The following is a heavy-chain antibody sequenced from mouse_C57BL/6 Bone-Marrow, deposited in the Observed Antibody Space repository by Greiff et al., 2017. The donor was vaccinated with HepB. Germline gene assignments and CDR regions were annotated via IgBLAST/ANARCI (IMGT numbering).Heavy chain of an antibody. J-gene: IGHJ2*01. D-gene: IGHD1-1*01. Sequence: DVQLVESGGDLVKPGGSLKLSCAASGFTFSSYGMSWVRQTPDKRLEWVATISSGGSYTYYPDSVKGRFTISRDNAKNTLYLQMSSLKSEDTAMYYCARDYYYPYFDYWGQGTTLTVSS. CDR3: ARDYYYPYFDY. CDR2: ISSGGSYT. V-gene: IGHV5-6*01. CDR1: GFTFSSYG.